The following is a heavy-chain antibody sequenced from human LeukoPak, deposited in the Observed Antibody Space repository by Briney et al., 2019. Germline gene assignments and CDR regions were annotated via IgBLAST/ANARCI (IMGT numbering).Heavy chain of an antibody. V-gene: IGHV3-53*01. Sequence: GGSLRLSCAASGFTVSSNYMSWVRQAPGKGLEWVSVIYSGGSTYYADSVKGRFTISRDNSKNTLYLQMNSLRVEDTAVYYCARDGYSSSWLYYYGMDVWGQGTTVTVSS. D-gene: IGHD6-13*01. J-gene: IGHJ6*02. CDR3: ARDGYSSSWLYYYGMDV. CDR2: IYSGGST. CDR1: GFTVSSNY.